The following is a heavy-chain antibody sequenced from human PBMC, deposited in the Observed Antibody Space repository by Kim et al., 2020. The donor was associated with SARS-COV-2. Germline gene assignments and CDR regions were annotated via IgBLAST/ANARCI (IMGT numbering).Heavy chain of an antibody. CDR2: IYYSGST. CDR3: ARRKTAAEDY. V-gene: IGHV4-39*01. Sequence: ETLSLTCTVSGGSISGSSYYWDWIRQPPGKGLEWIGSIYYSGSTYYNPSLKSRVTISVDTSKNQFSLKLTSVTAADTAVYYCARRKTAAEDYWGQGTLVTVSS. CDR1: GGSISGSSYY. J-gene: IGHJ4*02. D-gene: IGHD6-13*01.